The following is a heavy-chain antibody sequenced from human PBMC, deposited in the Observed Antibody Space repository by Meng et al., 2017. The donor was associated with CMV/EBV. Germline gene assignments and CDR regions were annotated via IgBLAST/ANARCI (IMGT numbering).Heavy chain of an antibody. CDR1: GFTFSSYD. D-gene: IGHD5/OR15-5a*01. CDR2: IGTAGDT. Sequence: GESLKISCAASGFTFSSYDMHWVRQATGKGLEWVSAIGTAGDTYYPGSAKGRFTISRENAKNSLYLQMNSLRAGDTAVYYCARVNHVSPLYGMDVWGQGTTVTVSS. J-gene: IGHJ6*02. CDR3: ARVNHVSPLYGMDV. V-gene: IGHV3-13*01.